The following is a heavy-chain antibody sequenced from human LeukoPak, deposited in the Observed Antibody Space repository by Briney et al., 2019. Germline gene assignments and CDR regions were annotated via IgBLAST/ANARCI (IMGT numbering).Heavy chain of an antibody. Sequence: SETLSLTCAVYGGSFSGYYWSWIRQPPGKGREWIGETNHSGRTNYNTSIKRGVNIPVDKSKNQFSRKLRSVTAADSGVYYCARAKQLVPPTYFHYCDYMDAWGKGTTVTVSS. V-gene: IGHV4-34*01. D-gene: IGHD6-13*01. CDR3: ARAKQLVPPTYFHYCDYMDA. CDR1: GGSFSGYY. CDR2: TNHSGRT. J-gene: IGHJ6*03.